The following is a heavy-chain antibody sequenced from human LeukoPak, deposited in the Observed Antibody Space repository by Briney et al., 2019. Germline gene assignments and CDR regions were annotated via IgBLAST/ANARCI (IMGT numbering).Heavy chain of an antibody. J-gene: IGHJ4*02. Sequence: GGSLRLSCAASGFTFNTYAINWVRQAPGKGLEWVSTISGSGVMSYYADSVKGRFTISRDNSKNTPYLQMNSLRAEDTAIYYCAKDRDFGGYFDYWGQGTLVTVSS. CDR3: AKDRDFGGYFDY. CDR2: ISGSGVMS. CDR1: GFTFNTYA. D-gene: IGHD4-23*01. V-gene: IGHV3-23*01.